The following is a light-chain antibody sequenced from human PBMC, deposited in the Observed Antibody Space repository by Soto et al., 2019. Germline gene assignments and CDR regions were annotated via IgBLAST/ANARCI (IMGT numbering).Light chain of an antibody. CDR2: DVS. CDR1: SSDFGSCRY. J-gene: IGLJ3*02. CDR3: TSYKPTRVV. Sequence: QSALTQPASVSGSPGQSITISCTGTSSDFGSCRYVSWYQQHPGKAPKLMIYDVSNRPSGVSNRFSGSKSGNTASLTISGLQAEDEVDYYCTSYKPTRVVFGGGTKLTVL. V-gene: IGLV2-14*01.